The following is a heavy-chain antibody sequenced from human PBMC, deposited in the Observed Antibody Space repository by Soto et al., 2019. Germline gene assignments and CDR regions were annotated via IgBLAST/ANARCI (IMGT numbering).Heavy chain of an antibody. V-gene: IGHV4-34*01. D-gene: IGHD1-26*01. J-gene: IGHJ4*02. Sequence: PSSTLSLTCAVSGGSVSGYIGTWIRQAPGKGLQWIGQINHSGSSIYNPSLKNRVTISTMSNNKFSLELSSVTAADTAVYYCTRGLFSGSYYSGGWYYFDSWGQGTMVT. CDR2: INHSGSS. CDR1: GGSVSGYI. CDR3: TRGLFSGSYYSGGWYYFDS.